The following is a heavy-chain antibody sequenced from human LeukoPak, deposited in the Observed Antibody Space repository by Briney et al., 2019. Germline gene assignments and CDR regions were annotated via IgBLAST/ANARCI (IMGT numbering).Heavy chain of an antibody. CDR1: GFTFSSYA. Sequence: PGGSLRLSCADSGFTFSSYAMHWVRQAPGKGLEWVAVISYDGSNKYYADSVKGRFTISRDNSKNTLYLQMNSLRAEDTAVYYCARETGPYYDILTGPGDYWGQGTLLTVSS. CDR2: ISYDGSNK. CDR3: ARETGPYYDILTGPGDY. D-gene: IGHD3-9*01. V-gene: IGHV3-30*04. J-gene: IGHJ4*02.